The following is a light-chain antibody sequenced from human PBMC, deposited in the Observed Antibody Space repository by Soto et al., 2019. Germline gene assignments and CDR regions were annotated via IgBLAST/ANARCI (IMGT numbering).Light chain of an antibody. Sequence: SYELTQPSSVSVSPGQTARITCSGDVLAKKYARWFQQKPGQAPMVVIYKDSERPAGITERFSGSSSGTTVTLTISGAQVEDEADYYCYSATNNTLGAFGGGTKLTVL. V-gene: IGLV3-27*01. J-gene: IGLJ2*01. CDR1: VLAKKY. CDR2: KDS. CDR3: YSATNNTLGA.